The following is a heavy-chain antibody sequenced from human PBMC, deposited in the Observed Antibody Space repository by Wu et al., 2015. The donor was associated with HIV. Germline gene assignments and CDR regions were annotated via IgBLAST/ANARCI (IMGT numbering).Heavy chain of an antibody. J-gene: IGHJ4*02. CDR2: ISAYNGNT. V-gene: IGHV1-18*01. CDR1: GYTFTSYG. D-gene: IGHD3-10*01. CDR3: ARDRLRRYYGSGSNYFDY. Sequence: QVQLVQSGAEVKKPGASVKVSCKASGYTFTSYGISWVRQAPGQGLEWMGWISAYNGNTNYAQKLQGRVTMTTDTSTSTAYMELRSLRSDDTAVYYCARDRLRRYYGSGSNYFDYWGQGNPGSPSPQ.